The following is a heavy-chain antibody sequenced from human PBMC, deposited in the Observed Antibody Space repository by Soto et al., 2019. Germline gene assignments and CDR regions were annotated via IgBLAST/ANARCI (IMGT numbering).Heavy chain of an antibody. CDR3: ARGRSVTRFEN. V-gene: IGHV4-31*03. J-gene: IGHJ4*01. CDR1: GGSISTGGYY. CDR2: IYYSGST. D-gene: IGHD4-17*01. Sequence: QVQLQESGPGLVKPSQTLSLTCTVSGGSISTGGYYWTWIRQHPGKGLEWIGYIYYSGSTYYNPSLKSRVTISVDPSKNHFSLKLRSVTAANTAVYDCARGRSVTRFENWGHGPLVTVSS.